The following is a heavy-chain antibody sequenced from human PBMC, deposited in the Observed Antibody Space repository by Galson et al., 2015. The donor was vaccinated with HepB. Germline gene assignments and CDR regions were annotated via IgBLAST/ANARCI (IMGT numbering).Heavy chain of an antibody. J-gene: IGHJ1*01. CDR1: GFTFSSYA. CDR3: ATRSGASGWYSYFQH. D-gene: IGHD6-19*01. CDR2: MSDNGDNT. V-gene: IGHV3-23*01. Sequence: SLRLSCAASGFTFSSYAIMWVRQAPGKGLEWISGMSDNGDNTFYADSVKGRFTISRDISKNTVYLQMNSLRVEDTAVYYCATRSGASGWYSYFQHWGQGTLVTVSS.